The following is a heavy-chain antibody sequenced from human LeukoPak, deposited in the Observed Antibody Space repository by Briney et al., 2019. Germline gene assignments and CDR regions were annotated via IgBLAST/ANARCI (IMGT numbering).Heavy chain of an antibody. V-gene: IGHV5-51*03. D-gene: IGHD3-22*01. J-gene: IGHJ4*02. Sequence: PGESLKISCEASGYTFSNYWIGWVRKMPGKGLEWMGMIYPDDSNTIYSPSFQGQVTISADKSISTAYLQWSSLKASDTAMYYCARSRDSSGYYYLIWGRGTLVTVSS. CDR1: GYTFSNYW. CDR3: ARSRDSSGYYYLI. CDR2: IYPDDSNT.